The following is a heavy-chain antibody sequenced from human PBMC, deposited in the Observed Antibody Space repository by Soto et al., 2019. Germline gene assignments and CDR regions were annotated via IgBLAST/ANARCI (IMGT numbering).Heavy chain of an antibody. CDR3: ARISTVTSN. D-gene: IGHD4-17*01. V-gene: IGHV4-61*01. Sequence: SETLSLTCTVYGGSVSSGSYYWSWIRQPPGKGLEWIGYIYYSGSTNYNPSLKSRVTISVDTSKNQFSLKLSSVTAADTAVYYCARISTVTSNWGQGTLVTVSS. CDR1: GGSVSSGSYY. CDR2: IYYSGST. J-gene: IGHJ4*02.